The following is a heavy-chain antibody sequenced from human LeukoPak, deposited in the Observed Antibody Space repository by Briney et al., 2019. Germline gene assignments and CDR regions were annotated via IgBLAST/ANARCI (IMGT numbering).Heavy chain of an antibody. D-gene: IGHD3-10*01. J-gene: IGHJ5*02. CDR2: IYYSGST. CDR3: ARYYYGSGSYSTFASLDP. CDR1: GGSISSHY. V-gene: IGHV4-59*11. Sequence: SETLSLTCTVSGGSISSHYWSWIRQPPGKGLEWIGYIYYSGSTNYNPSLKSRVTISVDTSKNQFSLTLSSVTAADTAVYYCARYYYGSGSYSTFASLDPWGQGTLVTVSS.